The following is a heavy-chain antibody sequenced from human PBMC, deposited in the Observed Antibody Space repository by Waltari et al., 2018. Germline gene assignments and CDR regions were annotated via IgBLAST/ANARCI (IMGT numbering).Heavy chain of an antibody. J-gene: IGHJ4*02. V-gene: IGHV1-69*12. CDR3: ARVPVVGLPAAPDY. D-gene: IGHD2-2*01. CDR1: GDTFSSYA. CDR2: IIPIVGTA. Sequence: QVQLVQSGAEVKKPGSSVKVSCKTSGDTFSSYAIRWGRQAPGKGLEWMGGIIPIVGTANSAQKCQGRVTITADESTSTAYMELSSLRSEDTAVYYCARVPVVGLPAAPDYWGQGTLVTVSS.